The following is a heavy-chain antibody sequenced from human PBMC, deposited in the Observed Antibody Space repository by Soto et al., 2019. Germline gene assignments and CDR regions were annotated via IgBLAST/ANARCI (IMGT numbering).Heavy chain of an antibody. D-gene: IGHD1-26*01. CDR2: IWYDGSNK. CDR1: GFTFSSYG. CDR3: ARDTTEYYGMDV. J-gene: IGHJ6*02. V-gene: IGHV3-33*01. Sequence: GGSLRLSCAASGFTFSSYGMHWVRQAPGKGLEWVAVIWYDGSNKYYADSVKGRFTISRDNSKNTLYLQMNSLRAEDTAVYYCARDTTEYYGMDVWGQGTTVTVSS.